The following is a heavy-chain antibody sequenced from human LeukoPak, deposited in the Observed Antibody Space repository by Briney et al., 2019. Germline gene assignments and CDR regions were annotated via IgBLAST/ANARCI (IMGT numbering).Heavy chain of an antibody. Sequence: SVTVSCKASGGTFSSYAISWVRQAPGQGLEWMGRIIPILGIANYAQKFQGRVTITADKSTSTAYMELSSLRSEDTAVYYCARDQVGDYYGSGSYPLIDYWGQGTLVTVSS. J-gene: IGHJ4*02. CDR1: GGTFSSYA. D-gene: IGHD3-10*01. CDR2: IIPILGIA. CDR3: ARDQVGDYYGSGSYPLIDY. V-gene: IGHV1-69*04.